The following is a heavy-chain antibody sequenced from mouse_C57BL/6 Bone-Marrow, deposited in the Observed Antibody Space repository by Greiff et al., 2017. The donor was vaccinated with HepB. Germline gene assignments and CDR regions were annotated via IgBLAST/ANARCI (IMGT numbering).Heavy chain of an antibody. CDR1: GYTFTDYY. J-gene: IGHJ2*01. Sequence: VQLQQSGPELVKPGASVKISCKASGYTFTDYYMNWVKKSHGKSLEWIGDINPNNGGTSYNQEFKGKATLTVDKSSSTAYMELRSLTSEDSAVYYCARGPYWGQGTTLTVSS. V-gene: IGHV1-26*01. CDR3: ARGPY. CDR2: INPNNGGT.